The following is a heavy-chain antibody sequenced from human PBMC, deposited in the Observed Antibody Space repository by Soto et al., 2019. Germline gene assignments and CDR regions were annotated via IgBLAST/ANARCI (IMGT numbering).Heavy chain of an antibody. CDR3: ANPPPNYYDRSGYWR. CDR1: GFTFSSYA. V-gene: IGHV3-23*01. CDR2: ISGSGGST. Sequence: GGSLRLSCAASGFTFSSYAMSWVRQAPGKGLEWVSAISGSGGSTYYADSVKGRFTISRDNSKNTLYLQMNSLRAEDTAVYYCANPPPNYYDRSGYWRWGQGTLVTVSS. J-gene: IGHJ4*02. D-gene: IGHD3-22*01.